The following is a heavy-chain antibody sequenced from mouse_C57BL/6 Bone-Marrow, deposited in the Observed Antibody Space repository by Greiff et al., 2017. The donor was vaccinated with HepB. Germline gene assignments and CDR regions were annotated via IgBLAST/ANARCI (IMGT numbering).Heavy chain of an antibody. CDR1: GFSLTSYG. Sequence: VKLVESGPGLVQPSQSLSITCTVSGFSLTSYGVHWVRQSPGKGLEWLGVIWSGGSTDYNAAFISRLSISKDNSKSQVFFKMNSLQADDTAIYYCARPPTPGYFDYWGQGTTLTVSS. V-gene: IGHV2-2*01. D-gene: IGHD4-1*02. CDR2: IWSGGST. CDR3: ARPPTPGYFDY. J-gene: IGHJ2*01.